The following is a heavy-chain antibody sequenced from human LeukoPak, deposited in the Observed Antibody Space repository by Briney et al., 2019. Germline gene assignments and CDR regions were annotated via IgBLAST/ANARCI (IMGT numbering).Heavy chain of an antibody. CDR3: ARENSGSYREFDY. Sequence: PSETLSLTCTVSGGSISSYYWSRIRQPAGKGLEWIGRIYTSGSTNYNASLKSRVSMSVDTSENQFSLKLSSVTAADTAVFYCARENSGSYREFDYWGQGTLVTVSS. J-gene: IGHJ4*02. CDR2: IYTSGST. D-gene: IGHD1-26*01. V-gene: IGHV4-4*07. CDR1: GGSISSYY.